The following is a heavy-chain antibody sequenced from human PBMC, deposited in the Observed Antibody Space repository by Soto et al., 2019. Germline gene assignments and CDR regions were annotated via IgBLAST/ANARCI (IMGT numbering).Heavy chain of an antibody. CDR2: IIPIFGTA. J-gene: IGHJ4*02. Sequence: GASVKVSCKASGGTFSSYAISWVRQAPGQGVEWMGGIIPIFGTANYAQKFQGRVTITADESTSTAYMELSSLRSEDTAVYYCARSTLNSGYYHSTYYFDYWGQGILVTVS. CDR1: GGTFSSYA. V-gene: IGHV1-69*13. CDR3: ARSTLNSGYYHSTYYFDY. D-gene: IGHD3-22*01.